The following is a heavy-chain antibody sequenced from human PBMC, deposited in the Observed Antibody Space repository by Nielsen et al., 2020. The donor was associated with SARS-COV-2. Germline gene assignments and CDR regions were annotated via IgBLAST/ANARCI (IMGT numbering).Heavy chain of an antibody. J-gene: IGHJ4*02. CDR3: ARDPDGYYFDY. V-gene: IGHV4-30-4*01. Sequence: WIRQPPGKGLEWIGYIYYSGSTYYNPSLKSRVTISVDTSKNQFSLKLSSVTAADTAVYYCARDPDGYYFDYWGQGTLVTVSS. D-gene: IGHD5-24*01. CDR2: IYYSGST.